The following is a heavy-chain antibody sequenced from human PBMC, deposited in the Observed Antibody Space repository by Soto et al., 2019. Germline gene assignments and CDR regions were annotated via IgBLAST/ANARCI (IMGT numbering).Heavy chain of an antibody. V-gene: IGHV1-8*01. CDR1: GHSLNKYD. J-gene: IGHJ5*02. D-gene: IGHD2-8*02. CDR3: FGTGGP. CDR2: VNPNSGET. Sequence: QVQLVQSGAEVREPGASVKVSCKASGHSLNKYDINWVRQAPGQGLEWMGWVNPNSGETGFAQKFQGRITMTRNTPVKQVYMELRSLRSDDTAGYFFFGTGGPWGQGTLGTLSS.